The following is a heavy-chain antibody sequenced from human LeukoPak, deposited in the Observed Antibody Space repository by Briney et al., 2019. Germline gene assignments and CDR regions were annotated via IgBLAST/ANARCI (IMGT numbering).Heavy chain of an antibody. Sequence: PGGSLRLSCAASGFTFSDGYMSWIRQAPGKGLEWVSYISGSGNTIYYADSVKGRFTISRDNAKNSVYLHMNRLRGDDTAVYYCATDVGQLWSPDNWGQGTLVTVSS. CDR2: ISGSGNTI. D-gene: IGHD3-16*01. CDR1: GFTFSDGY. CDR3: ATDVGQLWSPDN. J-gene: IGHJ4*02. V-gene: IGHV3-11*01.